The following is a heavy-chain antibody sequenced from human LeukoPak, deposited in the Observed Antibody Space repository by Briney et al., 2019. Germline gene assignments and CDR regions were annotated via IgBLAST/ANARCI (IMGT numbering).Heavy chain of an antibody. CDR2: IYYSGST. Sequence: PSETLSLTCTVSGGSISSYYWSWIRQPPGKGLEWIGYIYYSGSTNYNPSLKSRVTISVDTSKNQFSLKLSSVTAADTAVYYCARHNKPGIAAAGRDYWGQGTLVTVSS. D-gene: IGHD6-13*01. J-gene: IGHJ4*02. V-gene: IGHV4-59*08. CDR1: GGSISSYY. CDR3: ARHNKPGIAAAGRDY.